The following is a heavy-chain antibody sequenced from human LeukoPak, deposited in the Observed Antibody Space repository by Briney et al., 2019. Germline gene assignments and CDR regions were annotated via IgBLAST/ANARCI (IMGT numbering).Heavy chain of an antibody. CDR1: GGSISSHY. CDR3: ATYQAVAGHFDY. D-gene: IGHD6-19*01. J-gene: IGHJ4*02. V-gene: IGHV4-59*11. CDR2: IYPSGSTT. Sequence: PSETLSLTCNVSGGSISSHYWSWIRQPPGKGLEWVGYIYPSGSTTNYNPSLKSRVTISVDTSKNKVSLELRSVTDADTAVYYCATYQAVAGHFDYGGQGTLVTVS.